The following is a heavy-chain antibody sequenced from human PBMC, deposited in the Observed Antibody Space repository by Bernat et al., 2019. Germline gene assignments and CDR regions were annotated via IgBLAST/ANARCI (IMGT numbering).Heavy chain of an antibody. CDR3: ARDSTNMVQGVPGYYYYYYMDV. V-gene: IGHV3-21*05. D-gene: IGHD3-10*01. CDR2: ISSISSYI. J-gene: IGHJ6*03. CDR1: GFTFSSYS. Sequence: EVQLVESGGGLVKPGGSLRLSCAASGFTFSSYSMNWVRQAPGKGLEWVSYISSISSYIYYADSVKGRFTISRDNAKNSLYLQMNSLRAEDTAVYYCARDSTNMVQGVPGYYYYYYMDVWGKGTTVTVSS.